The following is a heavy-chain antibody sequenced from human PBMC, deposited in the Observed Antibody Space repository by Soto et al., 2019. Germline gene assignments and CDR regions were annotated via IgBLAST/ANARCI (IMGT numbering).Heavy chain of an antibody. J-gene: IGHJ2*01. D-gene: IGHD3-9*01. CDR3: ARHVPYYDILTGYENNWYFDL. Sequence: QVQLQESGPGLVKPSETLSLTCTVSGGSISSYYWSWIRQPPGKGLEWIGYIYYSGSTNYNPSLKSRVTISVDTSKNQFSLKRSSVTAADTAVYYCARHVPYYDILTGYENNWYFDLWGRGTLVTVSS. CDR2: IYYSGST. CDR1: GGSISSYY. V-gene: IGHV4-59*08.